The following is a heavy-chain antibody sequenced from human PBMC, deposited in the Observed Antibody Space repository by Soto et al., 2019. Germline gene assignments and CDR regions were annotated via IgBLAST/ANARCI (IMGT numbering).Heavy chain of an antibody. CDR3: ARHPPELLSDWFDP. V-gene: IGHV4-39*01. Sequence: QLQLQESGPGLVKPSETLSLTCTVSGGSISSSSYYWGWIRQPPGKGLEWIGSIYYSGSTYYNPSLKSRVTISVDTSKNQFSRKLSSVTAADTAVYYCARHPPELLSDWFDPWGQGTLVTVSS. D-gene: IGHD2-2*01. CDR2: IYYSGST. J-gene: IGHJ5*02. CDR1: GGSISSSSYY.